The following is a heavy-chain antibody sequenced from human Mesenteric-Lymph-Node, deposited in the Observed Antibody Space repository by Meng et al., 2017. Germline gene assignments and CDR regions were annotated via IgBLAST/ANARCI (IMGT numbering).Heavy chain of an antibody. CDR3: ATESYSYGGYDSHYYYYGMDV. V-gene: IGHV3-66*02. D-gene: IGHD5-12*01. CDR2: SYSCSST. J-gene: IGHJ6*02. Sequence: GEYLKTYRAAPGFIDSSNYMSWVRPAPGKGLEWVSVSYSCSSTYYAASLKGRFTISRDNSKNPLYLQMNRLRAEDTSVYYCATESYSYGGYDSHYYYYGMDVWGQGTTVTVSS. CDR1: GFIDSSNY.